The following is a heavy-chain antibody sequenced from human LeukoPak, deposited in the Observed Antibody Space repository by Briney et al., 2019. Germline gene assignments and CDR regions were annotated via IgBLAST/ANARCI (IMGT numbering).Heavy chain of an antibody. CDR3: ARTTEAHSWRTRYYDYYMDV. CDR2: IYYSGST. CDR1: GGSISSYY. Sequence: SETLSLTCTVSGGSISSYYWSWIRQPPGKGLEWIGNIYYSGSTNYNPSLKSRVTISVDTSKNQFSLKLSSVTAADTAVYYCARTTEAHSWRTRYYDYYMDVWGKGTTVTVSS. D-gene: IGHD6-13*01. V-gene: IGHV4-59*01. J-gene: IGHJ6*03.